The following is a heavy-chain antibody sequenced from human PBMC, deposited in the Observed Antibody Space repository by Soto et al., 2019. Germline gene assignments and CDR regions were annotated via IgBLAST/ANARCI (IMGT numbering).Heavy chain of an antibody. CDR2: IYPGNSKT. CDR3: ARLGITIFGVAPRFDP. J-gene: IGHJ5*02. CDR1: GYSFTSYW. Sequence: GESLKISCKGFGYSFTSYWFGWVRQMPGKGLKGMGIIYPGNSKTRNSPKFQGQVTNSADKSISTAYLQWSSLKASDTAMYYCARLGITIFGVAPRFDPWGQGTLVTVSS. D-gene: IGHD3-3*01. V-gene: IGHV5-51*01.